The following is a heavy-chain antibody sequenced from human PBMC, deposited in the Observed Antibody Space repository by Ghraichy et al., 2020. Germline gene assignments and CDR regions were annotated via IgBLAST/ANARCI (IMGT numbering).Heavy chain of an antibody. Sequence: LSLTCAASGFTFSDFHMSWIRQAPGKGLEWVSYISNSGSIKHYADSVKGRFTISRDNAKNSMYLQMNSLRAEDTAVYYCARAPGGVLVRLRFDPWGQGTLVTVSS. CDR1: GFTFSDFH. CDR2: ISNSGSIK. J-gene: IGHJ5*02. CDR3: ARAPGGVLVRLRFDP. V-gene: IGHV3-11*01. D-gene: IGHD4-23*01.